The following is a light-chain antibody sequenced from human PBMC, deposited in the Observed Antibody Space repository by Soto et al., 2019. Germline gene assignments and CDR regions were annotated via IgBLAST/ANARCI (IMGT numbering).Light chain of an antibody. J-gene: IGLJ2*01. CDR2: DNN. Sequence: QSVLTQPPSVSAAPGQKVTISCSGSSSNIGNNYISWYQQLPGTAPKLLIYDNNKRPSGITERFSGSKSGTSATLGITGLQTGDEADYYCGTWDSSLSVEVFGGGTKVTVL. CDR3: GTWDSSLSVEV. CDR1: SSNIGNNY. V-gene: IGLV1-51*01.